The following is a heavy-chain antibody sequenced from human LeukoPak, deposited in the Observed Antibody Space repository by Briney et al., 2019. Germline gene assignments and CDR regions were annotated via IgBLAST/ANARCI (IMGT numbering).Heavy chain of an antibody. CDR2: IYYSGST. V-gene: IGHV4-59*08. CDR1: GGSISSYY. CDR3: ARRGSYYSFDY. J-gene: IGHJ4*02. Sequence: SETLSLTCTVSGGSISSYYWSWIRQPPGKGLEWIGYIYYSGSTNYNPSLKSRVTISVDTSKNQFSLKLSSVTAADTAVYYCARRGSYYSFDYWGQGTLVTVSS. D-gene: IGHD1-26*01.